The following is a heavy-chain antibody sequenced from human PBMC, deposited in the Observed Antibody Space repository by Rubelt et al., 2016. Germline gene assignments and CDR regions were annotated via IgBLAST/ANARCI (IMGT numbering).Heavy chain of an antibody. D-gene: IGHD3-22*01. Sequence: QVQLVQSGAEVKKPGSSVKVSCKASGGTFSSYAISWVRQAPGQGLEWMGWINPNSGGTNYAQKFQGRVTMTRDTSISTAYMELSRLRSDDTAVYYCARLFEYYYDSSGYWGQGTLVTVSS. CDR3: ARLFEYYYDSSGY. J-gene: IGHJ4*02. V-gene: IGHV1-2*02. CDR2: INPNSGGT. CDR1: GGTFSSYA.